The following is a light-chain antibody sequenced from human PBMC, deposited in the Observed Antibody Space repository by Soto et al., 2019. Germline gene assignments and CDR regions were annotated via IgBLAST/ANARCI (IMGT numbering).Light chain of an antibody. Sequence: DIAMTQSPAPLSVSPGERATLSCRASQSVSSNLAWYQQKPGQAPRLIIYGASTRATGIPARFSGSGSGTEFTLTISSLQSEDVAVYYCQQYNNWPRTLGQGTKVDIK. CDR2: GAS. CDR1: QSVSSN. J-gene: IGKJ1*01. CDR3: QQYNNWPRT. V-gene: IGKV3-15*01.